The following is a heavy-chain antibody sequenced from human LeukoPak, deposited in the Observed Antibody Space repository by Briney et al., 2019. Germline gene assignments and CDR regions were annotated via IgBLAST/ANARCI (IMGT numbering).Heavy chain of an antibody. J-gene: IGHJ6*02. V-gene: IGHV1-2*02. D-gene: IGHD2-2*01. Sequence: ATVNLSCAASGYTFTGYYMHWVRQAPGQGLEWMGWINPNSGGTNYAQEFQGRVTMTRETSISTAYMELSRLRSDDTAVYYCARVRYCSSTSCSTAYYYYGMDVWGQGTTVTVSS. CDR1: GYTFTGYY. CDR2: INPNSGGT. CDR3: ARVRYCSSTSCSTAYYYYGMDV.